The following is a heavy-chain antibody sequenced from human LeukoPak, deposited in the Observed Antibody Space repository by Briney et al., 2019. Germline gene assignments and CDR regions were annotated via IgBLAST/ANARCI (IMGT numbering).Heavy chain of an antibody. CDR3: ARVVGSGPLQYTYGMDV. D-gene: IGHD3-10*01. Sequence: TSETLSLTCTVSGYSISSGYYWGWIRQPPGKGLEWIGSIYHSGSTYYNPSLKSRVTISVDTSKHQFSLKLSSVTAADTAVYYCARVVGSGPLQYTYGMDVWGQGTTVTVSS. J-gene: IGHJ6*02. V-gene: IGHV4-38-2*02. CDR1: GYSISSGYY. CDR2: IYHSGST.